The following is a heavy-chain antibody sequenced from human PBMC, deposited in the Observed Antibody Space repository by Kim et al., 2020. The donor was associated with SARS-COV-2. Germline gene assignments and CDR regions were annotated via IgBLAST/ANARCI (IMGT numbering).Heavy chain of an antibody. J-gene: IGHJ4*02. D-gene: IGHD2-15*01. Sequence: SETLSLTCAVYGGSFSGYYWSWIRQPPGKGLEWIGEINHSGSTNYNPSLKSRVTISVDTSKNQFSLKLSSVTAADTAVYYCARGYCSGGSCYRSRPRFDYWGQGTLVTVSS. CDR1: GGSFSGYY. CDR3: ARGYCSGGSCYRSRPRFDY. CDR2: INHSGST. V-gene: IGHV4-34*01.